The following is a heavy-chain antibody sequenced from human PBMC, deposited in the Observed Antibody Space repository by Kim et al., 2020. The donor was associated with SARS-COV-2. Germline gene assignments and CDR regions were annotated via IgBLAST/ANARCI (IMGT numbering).Heavy chain of an antibody. D-gene: IGHD3-10*01. J-gene: IGHJ6*02. Sequence: KLQGRVTMTTDTSTSTAYMELRSLRSDDTAVYYCARLTMVRGVITRGMDVWGQGTTVTVSS. CDR3: ARLTMVRGVITRGMDV. V-gene: IGHV1-18*01.